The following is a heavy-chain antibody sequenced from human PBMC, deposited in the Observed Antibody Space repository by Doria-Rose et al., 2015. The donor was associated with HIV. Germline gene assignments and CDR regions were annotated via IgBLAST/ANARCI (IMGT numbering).Heavy chain of an antibody. V-gene: IGHV2-26*01. Sequence: QITLKESGPVLVKPTETLTLTCTVSGVSLSSPGMGVSWIRQPPGKALEWLAHIFSDEERFYKTSLKSRLTISRGTSKSQVVLTMTDMDPVDTATYYCARIKSSRWYHKYYFDFWGQGTLVIVSA. CDR1: GVSLSSPGMG. CDR3: ARIKSSRWYHKYYFDF. D-gene: IGHD6-13*01. CDR2: IFSDEER. J-gene: IGHJ4*02.